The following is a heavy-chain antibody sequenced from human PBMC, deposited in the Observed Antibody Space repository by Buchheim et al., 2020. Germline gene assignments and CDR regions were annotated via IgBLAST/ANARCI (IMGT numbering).Heavy chain of an antibody. D-gene: IGHD1-26*01. CDR1: GASISSRGYY. CDR3: ARLWVEEGYFDY. J-gene: IGHJ4*02. Sequence: QLQLQESGPGLVKPSETLSLLCTVSGASISSRGYYWGWIRQPPGKGLEWIGSTYHSGSPYYNLSLKSRVTISFDTSKNQFSLNLSSLTAADTAVYYCARLWVEEGYFDYWGQG. V-gene: IGHV4-39*01. CDR2: TYHSGSP.